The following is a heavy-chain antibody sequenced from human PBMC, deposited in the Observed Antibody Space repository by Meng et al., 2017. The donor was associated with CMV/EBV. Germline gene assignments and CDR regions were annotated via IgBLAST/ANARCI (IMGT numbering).Heavy chain of an antibody. V-gene: IGHV1-2*02. J-gene: IGHJ4*02. CDR3: ARARLTMVVTPY. D-gene: IGHD4-23*01. CDR2: INPNSGGT. CDR1: GYTFTGYY. Sequence: CKASGYTFTGYYMPWVRQAPGQGLEWIGCINPNSGGTNYAQKFQGRVTMTRDTSISTAYMELSRLRSDDTAVYYCARARLTMVVTPYWGQGTLVTVSS.